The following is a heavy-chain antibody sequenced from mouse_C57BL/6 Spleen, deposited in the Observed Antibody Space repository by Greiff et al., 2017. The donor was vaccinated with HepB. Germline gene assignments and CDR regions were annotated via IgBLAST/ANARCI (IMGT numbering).Heavy chain of an antibody. CDR3: ARRDYGSSHWYFDV. CDR2: ISSGSSTI. CDR1: GFTFSDYG. Sequence: EVKLMESGGGLVKPGGSLKLSCAASGFTFSDYGMHWVRQAPEKGLEWVAYISSGSSTIYYADTVKGRFTISSDNAKNTLFLQMTSLRSEDTAMYYCARRDYGSSHWYFDVWGTGTTVTVSS. D-gene: IGHD1-1*01. V-gene: IGHV5-17*01. J-gene: IGHJ1*03.